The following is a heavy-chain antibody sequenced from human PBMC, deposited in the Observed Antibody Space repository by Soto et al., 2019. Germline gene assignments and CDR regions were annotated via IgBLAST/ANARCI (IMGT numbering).Heavy chain of an antibody. CDR2: INSDGSRT. CDR1: GFTITSYW. V-gene: IGHV3-74*01. J-gene: IGHJ4*02. CDR3: ASEGAKGY. Sequence: EVQLVESGGGLVQPGGSLRLSCAASGFTITSYWMHWVRQAPGKGLVWVSRINSDGSRTNYADSVKGRFTISRDNARNTLYLQMNSLRAEDTAVYYCASEGAKGYWGQGTLVTVSS. D-gene: IGHD1-26*01.